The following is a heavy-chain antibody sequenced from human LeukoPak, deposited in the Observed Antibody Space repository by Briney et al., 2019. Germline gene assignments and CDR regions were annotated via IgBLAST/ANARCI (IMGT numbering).Heavy chain of an antibody. V-gene: IGHV3-74*01. CDR1: GFTFSSYW. J-gene: IGHJ4*02. CDR2: IASDGSST. CDR3: AKELGVYKPFDY. D-gene: IGHD5/OR15-5a*01. Sequence: GGSLRLSCAASGFTFSSYWMNWVRQAPGKGLVWVSRIASDGSSTTYADSVKGRFSISRDNAKNTLYLQMNSLRAEDTAVYYCAKELGVYKPFDYWGQGTLVTVSS.